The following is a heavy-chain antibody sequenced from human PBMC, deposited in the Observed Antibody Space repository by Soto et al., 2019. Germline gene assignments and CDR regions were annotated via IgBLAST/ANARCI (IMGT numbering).Heavy chain of an antibody. CDR1: GYTFTSYG. J-gene: IGHJ6*04. CDR2: ISAYNGNT. D-gene: IGHD4-17*01. CDR3: AMMGTTGLVLGYDFQDV. Sequence: ASVKVSCKASGYTFTSYGISWVRQAPGQGLEWMGWISAYNGNTNYTQKLQGRVTMTTDTSTSTAYMQLRSLRSDDTAVYYCAMMGTTGLVLGYDFQDVWGKGTTVTVPS. V-gene: IGHV1-18*01.